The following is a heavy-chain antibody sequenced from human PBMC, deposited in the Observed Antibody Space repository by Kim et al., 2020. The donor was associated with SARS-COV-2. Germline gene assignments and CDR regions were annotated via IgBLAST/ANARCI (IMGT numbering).Heavy chain of an antibody. D-gene: IGHD3-10*01. CDR1: GGTFSSYA. Sequence: SVKVSCKASGGTFSSYAISWVRQAPGQGLEWMGEIIPIFGTANYAQKFQGRVTITADESTSTAYMELSSLRSEDTAVYYCAGLWFRELFPGYYYMDVWGKGTTVTVSS. V-gene: IGHV1-69*13. CDR3: AGLWFRELFPGYYYMDV. CDR2: IIPIFGTA. J-gene: IGHJ6*03.